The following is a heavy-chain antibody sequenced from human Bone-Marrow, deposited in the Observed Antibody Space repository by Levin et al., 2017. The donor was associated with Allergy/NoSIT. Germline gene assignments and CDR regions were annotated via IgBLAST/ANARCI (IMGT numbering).Heavy chain of an antibody. J-gene: IGHJ3*01. V-gene: IGHV3-7*01. CDR2: INQDGTRK. CDR3: ARSPGYDFWSGSDEVLDL. CDR1: GFTFSSYW. D-gene: IGHD3-3*01. Sequence: GGSLRLSCAASGFTFSSYWLTWVRQAPGKGLEWVVNINQDGTRKYSADSVKGRFTISRDNAENSLYLQMSSLRPEDTAVYFCARSPGYDFWSGSDEVLDLWGQGTMVTVSS.